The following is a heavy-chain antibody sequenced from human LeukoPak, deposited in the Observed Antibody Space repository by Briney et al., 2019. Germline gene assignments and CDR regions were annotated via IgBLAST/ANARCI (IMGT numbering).Heavy chain of an antibody. CDR2: IRYDGSNK. V-gene: IGHV3-30*02. J-gene: IGHJ6*03. CDR3: AKDQSLYYYYYMDV. Sequence: GGSLRLSCAASGFTFSSYGMHWVRQAPGKGLEWVAFIRYDGSNKYYADSAKGRFTISRDNSKNTLYLQMNSLRAEDTAVYYCAKDQSLYYYYYMDVWGKGTTVTVSS. CDR1: GFTFSSYG.